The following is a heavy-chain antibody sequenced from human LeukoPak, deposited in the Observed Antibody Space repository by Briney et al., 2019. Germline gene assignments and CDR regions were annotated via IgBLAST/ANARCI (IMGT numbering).Heavy chain of an antibody. CDR1: GYTFTSYY. Sequence: ASVKVSCKASGYTFTSYYMHWVRQAPGQGLEWMGIINPSGGSTSYAQKSQGRVTMTRDMSTSTVYMELSSLRSEDTAVYYCARGGYDQEAFDYWGQGTLVTVSS. CDR2: INPSGGST. J-gene: IGHJ4*02. CDR3: ARGGYDQEAFDY. D-gene: IGHD5-12*01. V-gene: IGHV1-46*01.